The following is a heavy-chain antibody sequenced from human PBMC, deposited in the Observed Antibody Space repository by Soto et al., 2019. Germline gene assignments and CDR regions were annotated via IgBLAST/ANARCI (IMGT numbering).Heavy chain of an antibody. Sequence: LSVSCTASGFTFRDSWMTWVRQAPGKGLEWVARIKPDESEKKYADSVKGRFSISRDNAKNSMYLQMDSLRGEDTAVYYCVRGGSNYASWGQGTLVTVSS. V-gene: IGHV3-7*01. CDR3: VRGGSNYAS. CDR1: GFTFRDSW. J-gene: IGHJ5*02. D-gene: IGHD4-4*01. CDR2: IKPDESEK.